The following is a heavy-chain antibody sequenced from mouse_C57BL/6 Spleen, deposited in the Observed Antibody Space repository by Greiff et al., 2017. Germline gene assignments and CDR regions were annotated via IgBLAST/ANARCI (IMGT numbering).Heavy chain of an antibody. CDR2: INPGSGGT. V-gene: IGHV1-54*01. Sequence: QVQLKESGAELVRPGTSVKVSCKASGYAFTNYLIEWVKQRPGQGLEWIGVINPGSGGTNYNEKFKGKATLTADKSSSTAYMQLSSLTSEDSAVYFCARGPTGRGGYYFDYWGQGTTLTVSS. J-gene: IGHJ2*01. CDR3: ARGPTGRGGYYFDY. CDR1: GYAFTNYL. D-gene: IGHD3-1*01.